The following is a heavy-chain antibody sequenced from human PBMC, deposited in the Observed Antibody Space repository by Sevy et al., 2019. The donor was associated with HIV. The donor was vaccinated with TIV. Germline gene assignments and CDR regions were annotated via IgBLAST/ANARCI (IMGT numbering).Heavy chain of an antibody. CDR1: GGSISSGTYY. D-gene: IGHD3-10*01. Sequence: SETLSLTCTVSGGSISSGTYYWTWIRQPAGKGLEWIGRIYTSGITNYNPSLKSRVTISLDTSKNQFSLNLSSVTAADTAVYYCARYYYGSGKYYFDYWCQGTLVTVSS. V-gene: IGHV4-61*02. CDR3: ARYYYGSGKYYFDY. J-gene: IGHJ4*02. CDR2: IYTSGIT.